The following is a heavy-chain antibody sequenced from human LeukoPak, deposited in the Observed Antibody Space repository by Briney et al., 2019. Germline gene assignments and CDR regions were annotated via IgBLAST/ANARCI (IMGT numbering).Heavy chain of an antibody. V-gene: IGHV3-7*04. CDR2: IKQDGSEK. J-gene: IGHJ4*02. CDR1: GFTFSSYW. D-gene: IGHD6-13*01. CDR3: ARGTIAAAGYYYFDY. Sequence: PGGSLRLSCAASGFTFSSYWMSWVRRAPGKGREWVANIKQDGSEKYYVDSVKCRFTISRDNAKNSLYLQMNSLRAEDTAVYYCARGTIAAAGYYYFDYWGQGTQVTVPS.